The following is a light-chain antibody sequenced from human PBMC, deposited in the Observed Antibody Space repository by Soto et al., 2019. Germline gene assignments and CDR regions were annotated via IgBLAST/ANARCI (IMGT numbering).Light chain of an antibody. V-gene: IGKV3-20*01. CDR3: QQYGSSPRT. Sequence: EIVLTQSPCTLSLSPGERATLSCRASQSVSSSYLAWYQQKPGQAPRFLIYGASSRATGIPYRFSGSGSGTDFTLTISRLEPEDFAVYYCQQYGSSPRTFGQGTKLEIK. CDR2: GAS. J-gene: IGKJ2*01. CDR1: QSVSSSY.